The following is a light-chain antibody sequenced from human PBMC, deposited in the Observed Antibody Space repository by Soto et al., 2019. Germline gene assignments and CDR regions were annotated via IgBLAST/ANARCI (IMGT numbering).Light chain of an antibody. CDR1: QGISGY. CDR2: GAS. CDR3: QQHNSTPT. V-gene: IGKV1-9*01. J-gene: IGKJ3*01. Sequence: DIQLAQSPSFLSASVGDRVTITCRASQGISGYLAWYQQKPGKAPKLLIYGASTLQSGVPSRFSGSGSGTQFTLTFSILQPEDFATYFCQQHNSTPTFGPGTKVDI.